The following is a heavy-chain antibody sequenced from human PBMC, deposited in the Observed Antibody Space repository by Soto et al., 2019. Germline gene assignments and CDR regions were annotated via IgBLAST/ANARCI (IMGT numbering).Heavy chain of an antibody. V-gene: IGHV4-59*08. J-gene: IGHJ3*02. CDR1: GGSISSYY. CDR3: ARRRGTMVRGVTYDAFDI. CDR2: IYYSGST. D-gene: IGHD3-10*01. Sequence: SETLSLTCTVSGGSISSYYWSWIRQPPGKGLEWIGYIYYSGSTNYNPSLKSRVTISVDTSKNQFSLKLSSVTAADTAVYYCARRRGTMVRGVTYDAFDIWGQGTMVTVSS.